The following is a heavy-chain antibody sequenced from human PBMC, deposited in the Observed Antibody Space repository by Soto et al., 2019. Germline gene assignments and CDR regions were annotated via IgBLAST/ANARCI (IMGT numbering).Heavy chain of an antibody. V-gene: IGHV3-48*02. CDR1: GFTFSNFA. J-gene: IGHJ4*02. CDR2: IRSSSSSI. CDR3: ARGRGGVDNSGSDS. Sequence: PGGPLRLSWPASGFTFSNFAMNWVRQAPGKGLEWLSYIRSSSSSIDYADSVKGRFTISRDNAKNSLFLQMNSLRDEDTAVYFCARGRGGVDNSGSDSRGQGAPVPVSS. D-gene: IGHD1-1*01.